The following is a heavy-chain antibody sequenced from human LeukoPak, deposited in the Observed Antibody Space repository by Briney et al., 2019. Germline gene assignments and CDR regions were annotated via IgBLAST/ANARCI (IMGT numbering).Heavy chain of an antibody. CDR2: IITASGGT. CDR1: GYNFIDNY. Sequence: ASVKVSCKTSGYNFIDNYIHWVRQAPGQGFEGMGRIITASGGTEYAQRFRGRVTMTRDTSTNTAYMELSNLGSNDTAVYYCVRLDRGLRNWFDPWGQGTLVTVAS. D-gene: IGHD1-14*01. V-gene: IGHV1-2*06. CDR3: VRLDRGLRNWFDP. J-gene: IGHJ5*02.